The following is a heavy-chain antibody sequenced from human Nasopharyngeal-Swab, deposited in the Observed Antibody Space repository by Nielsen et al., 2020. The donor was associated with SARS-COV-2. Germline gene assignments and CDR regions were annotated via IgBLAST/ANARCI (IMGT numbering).Heavy chain of an antibody. V-gene: IGHV3-21*01. CDR1: GFTFSSYS. CDR2: ISSSSSYI. Sequence: GESLKISCAASGFTFSSYSMNWVRQAPGKGLEWVSSISSSSSYIYYADSVKGRFTISRDNAKNSLYLQMNSLRAEDTAVYYCALVDYYGMDFWGQGTTVTVSS. CDR3: ALVDYYGMDF. J-gene: IGHJ6*02.